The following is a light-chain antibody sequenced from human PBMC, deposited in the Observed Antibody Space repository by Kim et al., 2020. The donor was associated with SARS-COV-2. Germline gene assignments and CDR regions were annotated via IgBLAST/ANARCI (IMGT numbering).Light chain of an antibody. CDR3: KQADSLPYT. Sequence: DIQMTQSPSFVSASVGDRIIISCRASQRIGNWLAWYQQRPGEAPRLLISDAFTLQAGVPSRFGGSGSGTDFTLTISSLQPEDFATYYCKQADSLPYTFGQGTKLEIK. V-gene: IGKV1D-12*01. CDR1: QRIGNW. CDR2: DAF. J-gene: IGKJ2*01.